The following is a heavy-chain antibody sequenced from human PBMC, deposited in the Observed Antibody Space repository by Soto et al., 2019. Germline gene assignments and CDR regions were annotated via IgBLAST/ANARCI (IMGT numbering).Heavy chain of an antibody. CDR3: ARTNVLHGDYLFDY. Sequence: PSETLSLTCTVYGGCISSYYWSWIRQPPGKGLEWIGYIYYSGSTNYNPSLKSRVTISVDTSKNQFSLKLSSVTAADTAVYYCARTNVLHGDYLFDYWGQGTLVTVSS. CDR1: GGCISSYY. D-gene: IGHD4-17*01. J-gene: IGHJ4*02. V-gene: IGHV4-59*08. CDR2: IYYSGST.